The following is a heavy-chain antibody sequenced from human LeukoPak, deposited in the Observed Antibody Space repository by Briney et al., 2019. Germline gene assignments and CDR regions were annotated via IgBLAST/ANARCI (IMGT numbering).Heavy chain of an antibody. CDR1: GFTFSSYA. V-gene: IGHV3-30-3*01. J-gene: IGHJ4*02. D-gene: IGHD1-26*01. CDR2: ISYDGSNK. CDR3: ARDPEWELLLDY. Sequence: GGSLRLSCAASGFTFSSYAMHWVRQAPGKGLEWVAVISYDGSNKYYADSVKGRFTISRDNSKNTLYLQMSSLRAEDTAVYYCARDPEWELLLDYWGQGTLVTVSS.